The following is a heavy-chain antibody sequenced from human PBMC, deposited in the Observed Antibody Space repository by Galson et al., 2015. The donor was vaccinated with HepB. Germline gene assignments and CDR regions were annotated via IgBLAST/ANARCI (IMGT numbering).Heavy chain of an antibody. D-gene: IGHD3-9*01. V-gene: IGHV3-9*01. J-gene: IGHJ4*02. CDR3: AKGHWLEGGYFDY. CDR2: ISWNSGSI. CDR1: GSTFDDYA. Sequence: SLRLSCAASGSTFDDYAMHWVRQAPGKSLEWVSGISWNSGSIGYADSVKGRFTISRDNAKNSLYLQMNSLRAEDTALYYCAKGHWLEGGYFDYWGQGTLVTVSS.